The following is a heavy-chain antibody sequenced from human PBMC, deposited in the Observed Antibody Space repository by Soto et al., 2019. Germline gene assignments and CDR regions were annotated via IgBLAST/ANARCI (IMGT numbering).Heavy chain of an antibody. D-gene: IGHD3-3*01. V-gene: IGHV3-23*01. CDR3: AKASGFWSGFEYYYYGMDV. J-gene: IGHJ6*02. CDR2: ISGRDSR. Sequence: GGSLRLSCAASGFTFSSYVMSWVRQAPGKGLEWVSGISGRDSRYYADSVKGRFIISRDNSKKTLYLQMNSLRPEDTAVYYCAKASGFWSGFEYYYYGMDVWGQGTTVTAP. CDR1: GFTFSSYV.